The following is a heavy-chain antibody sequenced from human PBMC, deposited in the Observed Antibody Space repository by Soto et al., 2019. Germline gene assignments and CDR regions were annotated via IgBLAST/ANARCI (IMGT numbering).Heavy chain of an antibody. CDR3: TTQVPAAYSSGLGPY. D-gene: IGHD6-19*01. V-gene: IGHV3-15*07. CDR1: GFTFSNAW. J-gene: IGHJ4*02. Sequence: GGSLRLSCAASGFTFSNAWMNWVRQAPGKGLEWVGRIKSKTDGGTTDYAAPVKGRFTISSDDSKNTLYLQMNSLKTEDTAVYYCTTQVPAAYSSGLGPYWGQGTLVTVSS. CDR2: IKSKTDGGTT.